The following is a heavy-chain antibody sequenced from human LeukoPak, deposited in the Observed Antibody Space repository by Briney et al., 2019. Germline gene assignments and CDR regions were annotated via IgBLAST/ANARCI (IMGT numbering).Heavy chain of an antibody. CDR3: LTRPRGSLGELPYYFDY. J-gene: IGHJ4*02. D-gene: IGHD3-16*01. Sequence: TGGSLRLSCTASGFTFSDYAVHWIRRAPGKGLEWVAVISYDGSNKYYADSVKGRFTISRDNSKNTLYLQMNSLRAEDTAVYYCLTRPRGSLGELPYYFDYWGQGTLVTVSS. V-gene: IGHV3-30*04. CDR2: ISYDGSNK. CDR1: GFTFSDYA.